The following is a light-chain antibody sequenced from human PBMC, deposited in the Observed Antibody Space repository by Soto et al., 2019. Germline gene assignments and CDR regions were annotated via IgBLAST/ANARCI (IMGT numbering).Light chain of an antibody. CDR3: QHYGASPKYT. J-gene: IGKJ2*01. Sequence: EIVLTQSPGTLSLSPGQRATLSGRASQSISSSSLAWYQQRPGQAPSLLIYGASRRATGIPDRFSGSGSGTDFTLTITRLEPEDFAVYYCQHYGASPKYTFGQGTKLEIK. V-gene: IGKV3-20*01. CDR2: GAS. CDR1: QSISSSS.